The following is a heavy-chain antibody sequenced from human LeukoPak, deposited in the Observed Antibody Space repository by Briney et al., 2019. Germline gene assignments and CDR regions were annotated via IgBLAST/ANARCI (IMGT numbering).Heavy chain of an antibody. D-gene: IGHD4-17*01. CDR3: ARFLHGDSTKDAFDI. V-gene: IGHV1-69*05. J-gene: IGHJ3*02. Sequence: GASVKVSCKASGYTFTSYGISWVRQAPGQGLEWMGGIIPIFGTANYAQKFQGRVTITTDESTSTAYMELSSLRSEDTAVYYCARFLHGDSTKDAFDIWGQGTMVTVSS. CDR1: GYTFTSYG. CDR2: IIPIFGTA.